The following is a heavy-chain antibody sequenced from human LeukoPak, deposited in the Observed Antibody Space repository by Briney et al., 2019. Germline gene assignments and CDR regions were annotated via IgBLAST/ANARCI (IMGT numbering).Heavy chain of an antibody. Sequence: ASMKVSCKASGYTFTDYHLHWVRQAPGQGLQWMAWISPKSGGTSRSRKFQGRITLTRDTSIDTAYLQLSRLTSDDTAVYFCARRKSGTNPGAFDSWGQGTLVTVSS. J-gene: IGHJ4*02. CDR2: ISPKSGGT. V-gene: IGHV1-2*02. CDR1: GYTFTDYH. D-gene: IGHD3-10*01. CDR3: ARRKSGTNPGAFDS.